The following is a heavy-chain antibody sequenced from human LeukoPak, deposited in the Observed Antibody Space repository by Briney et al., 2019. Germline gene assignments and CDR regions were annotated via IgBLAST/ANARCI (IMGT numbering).Heavy chain of an antibody. CDR3: ARELCSGGSCYER. J-gene: IGHJ4*02. V-gene: IGHV4-4*07. D-gene: IGHD2-15*01. CDR2: IYTSGST. Sequence: PSETLSLTCTASGGSFSSYYWSWIRQPAGKGLEWIGRIYTSGSTNYNPSLKSRVTMSVDTSKNQFSLKLSSVTAADTAVYHCARELCSGGSCYERWGQGTLVTLSS. CDR1: GGSFSSYY.